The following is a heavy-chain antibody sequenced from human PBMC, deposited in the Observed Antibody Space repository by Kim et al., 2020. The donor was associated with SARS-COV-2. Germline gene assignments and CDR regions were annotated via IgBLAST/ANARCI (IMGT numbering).Heavy chain of an antibody. CDR3: ASQVLRWELRAFDI. D-gene: IGHD1-26*01. CDR2: ISSSSSYI. Sequence: GGSLRLSCAASGFTFSSYSMNWVRQAPGKGLEWVSSISSSSSYIYYADSVKGRFTISRDNAKNSLYLQMNSLRAEDTAVYYCASQVLRWELRAFDIWGQGTMVTVSS. V-gene: IGHV3-21*01. J-gene: IGHJ3*02. CDR1: GFTFSSYS.